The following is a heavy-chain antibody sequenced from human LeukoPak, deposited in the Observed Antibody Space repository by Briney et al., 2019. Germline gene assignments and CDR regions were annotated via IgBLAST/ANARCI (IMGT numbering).Heavy chain of an antibody. D-gene: IGHD2-15*01. CDR1: GFTFSSYA. Sequence: GGSLRLSCAASGFTFSSYAMHWVRQAPGKGLEWVAVISYDGSNKYYADSVKGRFTISRDNSKNTLSLQMNSLRGEDTAVYYCARNVVVGDTDYFDYWGQGTLVTVSS. J-gene: IGHJ4*02. V-gene: IGHV3-30*14. CDR3: ARNVVVGDTDYFDY. CDR2: ISYDGSNK.